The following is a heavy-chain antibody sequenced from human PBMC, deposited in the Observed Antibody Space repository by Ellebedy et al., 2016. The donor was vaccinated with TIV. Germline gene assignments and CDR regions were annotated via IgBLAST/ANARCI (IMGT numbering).Heavy chain of an antibody. CDR2: INADNGNT. CDR3: ARDRYYGSGHYNYVDY. V-gene: IGHV1-3*01. D-gene: IGHD3-10*01. CDR1: GYAFTTHS. J-gene: IGHJ4*02. Sequence: ASVKVSCKASGYAFTTHSMHWVRQAPGQRLEWMGWINADNGNTEYSQNFQGRVTITRDTSANIAYMELSSLRSEDTAVYYCARDRYYGSGHYNYVDYWGQGAMVTVSS.